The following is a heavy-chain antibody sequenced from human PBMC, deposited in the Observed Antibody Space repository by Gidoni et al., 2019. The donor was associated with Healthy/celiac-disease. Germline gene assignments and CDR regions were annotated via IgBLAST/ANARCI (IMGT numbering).Heavy chain of an antibody. D-gene: IGHD6-6*01. V-gene: IGHV3-33*01. CDR1: GFTFSSYG. CDR3: ARGSGLAARPPDY. Sequence: QVQLVESGGGEVQPGRSLRLSCAASGFTFSSYGMHWVRQAPGKGLEWVAVIWYDGSNKYYADSVKGRFTISRDNSKNTLYLQMNSLRAEDTAVYYCARGSGLAARPPDYWGQGTLVTVSS. CDR2: IWYDGSNK. J-gene: IGHJ4*02.